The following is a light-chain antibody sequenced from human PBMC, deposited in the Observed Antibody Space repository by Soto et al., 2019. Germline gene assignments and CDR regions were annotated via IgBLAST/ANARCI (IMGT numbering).Light chain of an antibody. CDR1: SIDVGSYNL. V-gene: IGLV2-23*01. J-gene: IGLJ1*01. Sequence: QSVLTQPASVSGSPGQSITISCTGTSIDVGSYNLVSWYQQHPGKAPKLMIFESNKRPSGVSNRFSGSKSGNAASLTISGLQAEDEADYYCCSYAGSDTPYVXGTGTKVT. CDR3: CSYAGSDTPYV. CDR2: ESN.